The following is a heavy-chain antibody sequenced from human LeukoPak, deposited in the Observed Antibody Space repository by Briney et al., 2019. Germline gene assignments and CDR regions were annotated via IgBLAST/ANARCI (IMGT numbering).Heavy chain of an antibody. V-gene: IGHV1-24*01. Sequence: ASVKVSCKVSGYTLTELSMHWVRQAPGKGLEWMGGFDPEDGETIYAQKFQGRVTMTEDASTDTAYMELSSVTAADTAVYYCARRRNSGYDSPVFGYWGQGTLVTVSS. J-gene: IGHJ4*02. CDR2: FDPEDGET. CDR1: GYTLTELS. D-gene: IGHD5-12*01. CDR3: ARRRNSGYDSPVFGY.